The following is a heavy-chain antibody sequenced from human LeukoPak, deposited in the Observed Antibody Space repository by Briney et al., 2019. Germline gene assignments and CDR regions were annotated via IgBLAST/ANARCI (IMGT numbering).Heavy chain of an antibody. Sequence: GGSLRLSCAASGFTVSSNYVNWVRQAPGKGLEWVSVIYSGGSTYYADSVKGRFTISRDNSKNTLYLQMNSLRAEDTAVYYCARDCSSTSCYDVWGKGTTVTISS. CDR3: ARDCSSTSCYDV. J-gene: IGHJ6*04. D-gene: IGHD2-2*01. CDR1: GFTVSSNY. V-gene: IGHV3-66*01. CDR2: IYSGGST.